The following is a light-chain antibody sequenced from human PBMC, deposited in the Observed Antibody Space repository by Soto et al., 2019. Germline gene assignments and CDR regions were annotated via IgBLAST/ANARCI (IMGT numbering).Light chain of an antibody. CDR3: QQYNNWLIT. CDR2: GAS. V-gene: IGKV3-15*01. J-gene: IGKJ5*01. CDR1: QSVSSN. Sequence: EIVMTQSPATLSVSPGERATLSCRASQSVSSNLAWYQQKPGQAPRLLIYGASTRATGIPARFSGSGSGTGFTLTITSPQSEDFAVSYCQQYNNWLITFGQGTRLEIK.